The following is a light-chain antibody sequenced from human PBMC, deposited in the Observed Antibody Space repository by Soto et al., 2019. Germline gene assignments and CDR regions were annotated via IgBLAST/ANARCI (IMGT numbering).Light chain of an antibody. CDR3: CCCAGSSTLVV. V-gene: IGLV2-23*03. CDR2: EGS. CDR1: SSDVGSYNL. Sequence: QSALTQPASVSGSPGQSITISCTGTSSDVGSYNLVSWYQQHPGKAPKLMIYEGSKRPSGVSNRISGSKSGNTASLTISGLQAEDEAEYDCCCCAGSSTLVVFGGGTKLTVL. J-gene: IGLJ2*01.